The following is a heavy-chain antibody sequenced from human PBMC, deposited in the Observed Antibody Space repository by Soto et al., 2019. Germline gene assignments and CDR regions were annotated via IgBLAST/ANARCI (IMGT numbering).Heavy chain of an antibody. D-gene: IGHD2-21*02. CDR3: AREKVVVTAIPHLAPVPFFDY. J-gene: IGHJ4*02. CDR2: IYYSGST. V-gene: IGHV4-59*12. Sequence: PSETLSLTCTVSGGSISSYYWSWIRQPPGKGLEWIGYIYYSGSTYYNPSLKSRVTISVDTSKNQFSLKLSSVTAADTAVYYCAREKVVVTAIPHLAPVPFFDYWGQGTLVTV. CDR1: GGSISSYY.